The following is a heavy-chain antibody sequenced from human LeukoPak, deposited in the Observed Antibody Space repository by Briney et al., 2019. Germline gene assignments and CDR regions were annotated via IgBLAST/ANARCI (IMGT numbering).Heavy chain of an antibody. CDR1: GFTFSTYS. Sequence: SGGSLRLSCAASGFTFSTYSMNWVRQAPGKGLDWVSSISSSSTYIYYADSLKGRFTISRDNAKNSLYLQMNSLRAEDTAVYYCARALHNDSSGYLSGCFDYWGQGTLVTVSS. D-gene: IGHD3-22*01. V-gene: IGHV3-21*01. CDR3: ARALHNDSSGYLSGCFDY. J-gene: IGHJ4*02. CDR2: ISSSSTYI.